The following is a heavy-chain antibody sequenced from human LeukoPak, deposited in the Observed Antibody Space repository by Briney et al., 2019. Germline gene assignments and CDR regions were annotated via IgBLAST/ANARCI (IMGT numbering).Heavy chain of an antibody. V-gene: IGHV1-18*01. D-gene: IGHD1-1*01. Sequence: ASVKVSCKASGFVFTSYGFTWVRQAPGQGLEWMGWISANDGKTHYSEKHQGRVTMSTDTVTSTAYMELRSLRSDDTAMYYCARELHVERDDYWGQGTLVTVSS. CDR2: ISANDGKT. CDR1: GFVFTSYG. CDR3: ARELHVERDDY. J-gene: IGHJ4*02.